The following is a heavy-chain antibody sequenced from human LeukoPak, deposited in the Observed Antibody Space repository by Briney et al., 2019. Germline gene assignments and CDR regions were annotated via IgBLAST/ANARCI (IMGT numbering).Heavy chain of an antibody. CDR2: INHSGST. Sequence: SETLSLTCAVYGGSFSGYYWSWIRQPPGKGLEWIGEINHSGSTNYNPSLKSRVTMSVDTSKNQFSLKVSSVTAADTAVYYCARNDEFSGTDYWGQGTLVTVSS. D-gene: IGHD5-12*01. CDR3: ARNDEFSGTDY. CDR1: GGSFSGYY. V-gene: IGHV4-34*01. J-gene: IGHJ4*02.